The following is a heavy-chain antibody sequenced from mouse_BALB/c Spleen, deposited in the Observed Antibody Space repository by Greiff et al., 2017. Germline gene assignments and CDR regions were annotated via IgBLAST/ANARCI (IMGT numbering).Heavy chain of an antibody. Sequence: EVQVVESGGGLVKPGGSLKLSCAASGFTFSSYAMSWVRQTPEKRLEWVASISSGGSTYYPDSVKGRFTISRDNARNILYLQMSSLRSEDTAMYYCARGSLYYYGSSSWYFDVWGAGTTVTVSS. CDR3: ARGSLYYYGSSSWYFDV. CDR1: GFTFSSYA. J-gene: IGHJ1*01. D-gene: IGHD1-1*01. V-gene: IGHV5-6-5*01. CDR2: ISSGGST.